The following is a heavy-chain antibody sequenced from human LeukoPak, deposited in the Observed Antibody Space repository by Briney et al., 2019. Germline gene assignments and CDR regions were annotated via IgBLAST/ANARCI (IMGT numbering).Heavy chain of an antibody. J-gene: IGHJ6*02. V-gene: IGHV3-7*03. CDR3: AKEGRDVKNARYDMDV. CDR1: GFTFSSYW. Sequence: PAGGSLRLSCAASGFTFSSYWMLWVRQAPGKGLEWVASIKQDGSEKYYVDSMKGRFTISRDNAKNSLYLQMNSLRAEDTAVYYCAKEGRDVKNARYDMDVWGQGTTVTVSS. CDR2: IKQDGSEK. D-gene: IGHD5-24*01.